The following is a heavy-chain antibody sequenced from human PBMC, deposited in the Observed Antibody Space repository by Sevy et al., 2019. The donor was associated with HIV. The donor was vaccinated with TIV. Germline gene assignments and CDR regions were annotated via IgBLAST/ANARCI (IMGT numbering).Heavy chain of an antibody. J-gene: IGHJ4*02. D-gene: IGHD6-13*01. CDR3: ATGIAAAGHSFDY. Sequence: GGSLRLSCAASGFTVSSNYMSWVRQAPGKGLEWVSVIYGDDSTYYADSVKGRFTISRDNSKNTLYLQMNSLRAEDTAVYYCATGIAAAGHSFDYWGQGTLVTVSS. V-gene: IGHV3-53*01. CDR2: IYGDDST. CDR1: GFTVSSNY.